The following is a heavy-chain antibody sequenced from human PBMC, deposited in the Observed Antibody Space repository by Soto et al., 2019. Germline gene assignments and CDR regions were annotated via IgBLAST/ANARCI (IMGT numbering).Heavy chain of an antibody. CDR3: ARLGGYYQALDT. CDR1: GGSISSGGYY. CDR2: IYYSGST. D-gene: IGHD3-22*01. J-gene: IGHJ5*02. V-gene: IGHV4-31*03. Sequence: PSETLSLTCTVSGGSISSGGYYWSWIRQHPGKGLEWIGHIYYSGSTYYNPSLKSRVTISVDTSKNQFSLKLSSVTAADTAVYYCARLGGYYQALDTWGQGALVTVSS.